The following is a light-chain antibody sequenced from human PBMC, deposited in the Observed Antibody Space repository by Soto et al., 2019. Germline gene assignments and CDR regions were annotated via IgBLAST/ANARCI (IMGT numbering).Light chain of an antibody. CDR1: QSVSNN. CDR3: QQYNSLPLT. Sequence: EIVMTQSPATLSVSPGERATLSCRASQSVSNNLAWYQQKPGQAPRLLIYHASTRAPGIPARFSGSGSGIELPLTVSSVQSEDSAFYDCQQYNSLPLTFGGGTKVEIK. J-gene: IGKJ4*01. CDR2: HAS. V-gene: IGKV3-15*01.